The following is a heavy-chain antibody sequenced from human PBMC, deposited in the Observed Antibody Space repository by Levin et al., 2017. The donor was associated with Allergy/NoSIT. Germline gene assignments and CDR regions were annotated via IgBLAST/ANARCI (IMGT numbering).Heavy chain of an antibody. CDR1: GGSISSYY. D-gene: IGHD3-3*01. CDR3: ARHLVLRFDYGMDV. Sequence: GSLRLSCTVSGGSISSYYWSWIRQPPGKGLEWIGYIYYSGSTNYNPSLKSRVTISVDTSKNQFSLKLSSVTAADTAVYYCARHLVLRFDYGMDVWGQGTTVTVSS. CDR2: IYYSGST. V-gene: IGHV4-59*08. J-gene: IGHJ6*02.